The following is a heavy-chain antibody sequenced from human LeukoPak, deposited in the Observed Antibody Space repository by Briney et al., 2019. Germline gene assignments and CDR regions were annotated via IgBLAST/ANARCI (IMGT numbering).Heavy chain of an antibody. CDR3: ARVGIAARLGYFQH. D-gene: IGHD6-6*01. CDR1: GGTFSSYA. J-gene: IGHJ1*01. V-gene: IGHV1-69*13. CDR2: IIPIFGTA. Sequence: ASVKVSCKASGGTFSSYAISWVRQAPGQGLEWMGGIIPIFGTANYAQKFQGRVTITADESTSTAYMELSSLRSEDTAVYYCARVGIAARLGYFQHWGQGTLVTVSS.